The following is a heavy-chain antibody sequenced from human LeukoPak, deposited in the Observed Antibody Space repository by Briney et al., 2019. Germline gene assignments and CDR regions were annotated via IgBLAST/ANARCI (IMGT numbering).Heavy chain of an antibody. J-gene: IGHJ3*02. CDR3: GRDPNGDYIGAFDM. CDR2: IRGGGGSE. Sequence: GPSLRLSRTLSGFTVSVDSTMSVRQAPGGGPGWVSAIRGGGGSEFYAPPVKGRFTISRDNSNNTLFLQVNNLRPDDTAVYYCGRDPNGDYIGAFDMWGPGTMVTVSS. D-gene: IGHD4-17*01. CDR1: GFTVSVDS. V-gene: IGHV3-23*01.